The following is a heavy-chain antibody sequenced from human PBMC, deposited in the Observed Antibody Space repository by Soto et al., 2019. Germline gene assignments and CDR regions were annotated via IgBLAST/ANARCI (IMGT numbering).Heavy chain of an antibody. J-gene: IGHJ6*02. V-gene: IGHV1-18*01. CDR2: ISAYNGNT. D-gene: IGHD1-26*01. CDR1: GYTFTSYG. CDR3: AGRELYYYYYYGMDV. Sequence: QVQLVQSGAEVKKPGASVKVSCKASGYTFTSYGISWVRQAPGQGLEWMGWISAYNGNTNYAQKLQGRVTMTTDTSTSTAYMELRSLRSDDTAVYYCAGRELYYYYYYGMDVWGQGTTVTVSS.